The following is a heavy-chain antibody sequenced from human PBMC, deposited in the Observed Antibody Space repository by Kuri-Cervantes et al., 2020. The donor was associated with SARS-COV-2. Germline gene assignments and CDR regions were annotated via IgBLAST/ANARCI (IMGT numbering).Heavy chain of an antibody. Sequence: GGSLRLSCAASGFTFKTYGMHWVRQAPGKGLEWVSLISWDGGSTYYADSVKGRFTISRDNAKNSLYLQMDSLRAEDTAVYYCARYEGSSTSHVRGDSRPNDYWGQGTLVTVSS. CDR3: ARYEGSSTSHVRGDSRPNDY. J-gene: IGHJ4*02. CDR1: GFTFKTYG. CDR2: ISWDGGST. V-gene: IGHV3-NL1*01. D-gene: IGHD2-2*01.